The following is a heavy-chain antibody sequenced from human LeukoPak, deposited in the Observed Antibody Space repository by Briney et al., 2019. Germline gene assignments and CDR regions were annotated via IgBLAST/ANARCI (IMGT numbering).Heavy chain of an antibody. J-gene: IGHJ4*02. V-gene: IGHV3-21*01. CDR2: ITATSNYM. CDR3: ARSFTALRGGL. CDR1: GFSFNTYS. D-gene: IGHD3-10*01. Sequence: GGSLRLSCKASGFSFNTYSMNWVRQPPGKGLEWVSGITATSNYMWYADSVKGRFTISRYNAQNTLYLQMDSLRGEDTAVYYCARSFTALRGGLWGQGTLVAVSS.